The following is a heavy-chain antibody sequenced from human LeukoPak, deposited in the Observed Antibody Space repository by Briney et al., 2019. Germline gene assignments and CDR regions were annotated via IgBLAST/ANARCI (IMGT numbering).Heavy chain of an antibody. J-gene: IGHJ4*02. CDR1: GYTFTGYY. CDR2: INPNSGGT. V-gene: IGHV1-2*02. CDR3: AREGRGGTTLFDY. Sequence: ASVKVSCKASGYTFTGYYLHWVRQAPGQGLEWMGWINPNSGGTNYAQKFQGRVTMTRDTSISTAYMELSRLRSDDTALYYCAREGRGGTTLFDYWGQGTLVTVSS. D-gene: IGHD1-26*01.